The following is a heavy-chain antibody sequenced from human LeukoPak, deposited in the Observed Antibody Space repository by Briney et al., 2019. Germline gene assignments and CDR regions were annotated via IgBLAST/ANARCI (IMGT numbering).Heavy chain of an antibody. CDR2: MNPSGST. Sequence: SETLSLTCAVYGGSFSGYYWTWIRQTPEKGMEWIGEMNPSGSTNYNPSLKSRVTISVDTSKNQFSLELSSVTAADTAVYYCARGRQDVTMIVVVMTAVSYYLDVWGKGTTVTVS. J-gene: IGHJ6*03. V-gene: IGHV4-34*01. D-gene: IGHD3-22*01. CDR3: ARGRQDVTMIVVVMTAVSYYLDV. CDR1: GGSFSGYY.